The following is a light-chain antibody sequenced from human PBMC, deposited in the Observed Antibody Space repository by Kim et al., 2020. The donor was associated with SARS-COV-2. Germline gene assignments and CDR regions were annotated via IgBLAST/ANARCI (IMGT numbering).Light chain of an antibody. Sequence: QSALTQPASVSGSPGQSITISCTGTSSDVGGYNYVSWYQQHSGKAPKLMIYDVSKRPSGVSNRFSGSKSGNTASLTISGLQAEDEADYYCSSYTSSSTFFGTGTQVTVL. V-gene: IGLV2-14*01. J-gene: IGLJ1*01. CDR1: SSDVGGYNY. CDR3: SSYTSSSTF. CDR2: DVS.